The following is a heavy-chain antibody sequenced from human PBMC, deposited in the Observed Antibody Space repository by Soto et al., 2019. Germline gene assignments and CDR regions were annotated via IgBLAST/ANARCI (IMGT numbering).Heavy chain of an antibody. CDR2: ISVSGGST. D-gene: IGHD6-6*01. J-gene: IGHJ4*02. CDR1: GFTFSSYA. Sequence: GGSLRLSCAASGFTFSSYAISWGRQAPGKGLEWVSAISVSGGSTYYADSVKGRFTISRDNSKNTLYLQMNSLRAEDTAVYYCAKGRGARLPPFFDYWGQGTLVTVSS. V-gene: IGHV3-23*01. CDR3: AKGRGARLPPFFDY.